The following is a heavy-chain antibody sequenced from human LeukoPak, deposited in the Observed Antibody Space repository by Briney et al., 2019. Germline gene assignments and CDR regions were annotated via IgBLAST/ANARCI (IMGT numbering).Heavy chain of an antibody. Sequence: SPETLSLTCTVSGGSISSSSYYWGWIRQPPGKGLEWIGSIYYSGSTYYNPSLKSRVTISVDTSANQFSLKLNSVTAADTAVYYCARPIRSRDNNWFDPWGQGTLVIVSS. CDR1: GGSISSSSYY. CDR3: ARPIRSRDNNWFDP. CDR2: IYYSGST. V-gene: IGHV4-39*01. D-gene: IGHD3-10*01. J-gene: IGHJ5*02.